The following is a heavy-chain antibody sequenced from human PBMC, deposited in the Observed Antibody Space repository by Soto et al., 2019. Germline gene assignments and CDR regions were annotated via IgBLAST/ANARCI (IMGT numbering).Heavy chain of an antibody. Sequence: GSLRFSCAASGFIFSSYAMKWVRQAPGKGLEWVSLIGESGTPTYYADSVKGRFTISRDNSGNTLFLEMYSLRAEDTAVYYCARYIPGVRYYGMDVWGQGTTVTVSS. J-gene: IGHJ6*02. CDR1: GFIFSSYA. V-gene: IGHV3-23*01. CDR2: IGESGTPT. CDR3: ARYIPGVRYYGMDV. D-gene: IGHD2-2*01.